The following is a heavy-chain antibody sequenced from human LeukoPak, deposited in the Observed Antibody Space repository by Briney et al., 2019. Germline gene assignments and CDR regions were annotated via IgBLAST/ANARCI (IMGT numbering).Heavy chain of an antibody. CDR3: AKDRAAMAEYYFDY. D-gene: IGHD5-18*01. CDR1: GFTFSSDW. J-gene: IGHJ4*02. Sequence: GGSLRLSCAASGFTFSSDWMHWVRQGPGEGLVWVSRVNSDGGSTYYADSVKGRFTISRDNSKNTLYLQMNSLRAEDTAVYYCAKDRAAMAEYYFDYWGQGTLVTVSS. CDR2: VNSDGGST. V-gene: IGHV3-74*01.